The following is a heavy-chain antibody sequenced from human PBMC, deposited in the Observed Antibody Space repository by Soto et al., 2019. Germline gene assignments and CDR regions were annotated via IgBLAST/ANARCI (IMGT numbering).Heavy chain of an antibody. D-gene: IGHD3-3*01. CDR1: GVPISTDDYY. V-gene: IGHV4-30-4*02. CDR3: ATRITVFGLLIPPFDP. J-gene: IGHJ5*02. Sequence: SETLSLTCTVSGVPISTDDYYWTWIRQPPGKGLEWIGYIYYSGSTYYNWSLKSRVTISIDTSKNQFSLRLSSVTAADTAIYYCATRITVFGLLIPPFDPWGQGTQVTVSS. CDR2: IYYSGST.